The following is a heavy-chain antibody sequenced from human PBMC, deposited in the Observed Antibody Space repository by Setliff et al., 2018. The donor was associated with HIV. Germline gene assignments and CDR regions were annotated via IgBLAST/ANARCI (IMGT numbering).Heavy chain of an antibody. CDR2: IYYNVNN. J-gene: IGHJ4*02. Sequence: SETLSLTCAVSGVSISSQYWSWIRQPPGKGLEWIGFIYYNVNNNYNPSLKSRVSISVDTSKNQFSLRLSAVTAADTAVDYCTRGGSMTTLTTWGQGTLVTVSS. CDR3: TRGGSMTTLTT. CDR1: GVSISSQY. V-gene: IGHV4-59*11. D-gene: IGHD4-4*01.